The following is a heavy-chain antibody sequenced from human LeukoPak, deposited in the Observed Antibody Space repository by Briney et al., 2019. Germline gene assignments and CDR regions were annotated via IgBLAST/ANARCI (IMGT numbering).Heavy chain of an antibody. V-gene: IGHV3-30*01. CDR2: ISYDGSNK. J-gene: IGHJ5*02. D-gene: IGHD4-11*01. Sequence: SGRSLRLSCAASGFTFSSYAMHWVRQAPGKGLEWVAVISYDGSNKYYADSVKGRFTISRDNSKNTLYLQMNSLRAEDTAVYYCARDTLMDYSNYNWFDPWGQGTLVTVSS. CDR1: GFTFSSYA. CDR3: ARDTLMDYSNYNWFDP.